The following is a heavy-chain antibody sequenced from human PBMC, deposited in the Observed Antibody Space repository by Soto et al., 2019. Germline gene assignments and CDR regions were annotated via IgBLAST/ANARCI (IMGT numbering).Heavy chain of an antibody. CDR1: GDSVSSNNYY. CDR3: ARDVNDSSGSQGFDY. J-gene: IGHJ4*02. V-gene: IGHV4-31*03. D-gene: IGHD3-22*01. Sequence: SETLSLTCTVSGDSVSSNNYYWSWIRQRPGKGLEWIGYIHYSGDSYDNPSLTSRITMSMDVSKNQFSLNLRSVTDADTAIYYCARDVNDSSGSQGFDYWGQGTLVTVSS. CDR2: IHYSGDS.